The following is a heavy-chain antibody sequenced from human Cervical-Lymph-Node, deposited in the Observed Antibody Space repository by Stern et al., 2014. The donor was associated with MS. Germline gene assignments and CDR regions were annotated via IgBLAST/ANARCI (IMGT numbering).Heavy chain of an antibody. J-gene: IGHJ2*01. CDR3: ARDRLYDTVWYQWYFDL. CDR1: GGSISGGDFY. D-gene: IGHD3-16*01. Sequence: QLQLQESGPGLVKPSQTLSLTCTVSGGSISGGDFYWSWIRQSAGKGLEWIGRVYDSGSTVYNPSLRSRVAMSVDTSKNQFSLRLPSVTAADTAVYYCARDRLYDTVWYQWYFDLWGRGTLVTVSS. V-gene: IGHV4-61*02. CDR2: VYDSGST.